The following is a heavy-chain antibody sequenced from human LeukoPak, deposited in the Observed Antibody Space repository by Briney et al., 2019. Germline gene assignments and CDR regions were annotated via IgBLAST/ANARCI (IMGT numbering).Heavy chain of an antibody. CDR2: IYHSGST. D-gene: IGHD3-10*01. CDR3: ASSGSGSYYNSHFDY. CDR1: GGSISSGGYS. Sequence: TSETLSLTCAVSGGSISSGGYSWSWIRQPPGKGLEWIGYIYHSGSTYYNPSLKSRVTISVDRSKNQFSLKLSSVTAADTAVYYCASSGSGSYYNSHFDYWGQGTLVTVSS. J-gene: IGHJ4*02. V-gene: IGHV4-30-2*01.